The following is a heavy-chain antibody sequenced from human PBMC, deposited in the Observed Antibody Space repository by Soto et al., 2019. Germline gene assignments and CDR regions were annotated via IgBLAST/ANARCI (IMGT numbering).Heavy chain of an antibody. CDR1: GLSFSGYA. D-gene: IGHD3-3*01. V-gene: IGHV3-30*18. J-gene: IGHJ4*02. CDR2: ISNDGSNK. Sequence: QVQLVESGGGVVQPGRSLRLSCVASGLSFSGYAFHWVRQAPGKGLEWVAIISNDGSNKQYADSVKGRFTISRDNSKKTLYLETDRLRGDDTAVYYYAKDHRFLESADIDSGGQGALVTVSS. CDR3: AKDHRFLESADIDS.